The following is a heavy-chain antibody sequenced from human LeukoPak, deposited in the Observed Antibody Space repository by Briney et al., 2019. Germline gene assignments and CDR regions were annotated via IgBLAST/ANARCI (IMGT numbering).Heavy chain of an antibody. CDR1: GFTFSSYT. CDR2: ISSSSTNI. Sequence: GGSLRLSCAASGFTFSSYTMNWVRQAPGKGLEWVSSISSSSTNIFYADSVQGRFIISRDNAKNSLFLQMNSLRAEDTAVYYCARPRPGGYYYYGMDVWGQGTTVTVSS. J-gene: IGHJ6*02. V-gene: IGHV3-21*01. CDR3: ARPRPGGYYYYGMDV. D-gene: IGHD3-10*01.